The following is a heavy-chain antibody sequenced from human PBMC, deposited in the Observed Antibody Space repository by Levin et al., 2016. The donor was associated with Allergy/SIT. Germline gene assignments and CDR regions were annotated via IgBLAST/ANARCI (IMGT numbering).Heavy chain of an antibody. D-gene: IGHD6-19*01. Sequence: WIRQPPGKGLEWIGFIHYTGDSHYNPSLKSRLAISVDTSQNQFSLRLSSVTAADTAVYYCARVSTEQWLERNWFDPWGQGTLVTVSS. CDR2: IHYTGDS. V-gene: IGHV4-31*02. CDR3: ARVSTEQWLERNWFDP. J-gene: IGHJ5*02.